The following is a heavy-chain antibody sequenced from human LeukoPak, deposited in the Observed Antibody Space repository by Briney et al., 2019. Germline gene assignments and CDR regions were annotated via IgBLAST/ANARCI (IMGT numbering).Heavy chain of an antibody. Sequence: PGGSLRLSCAASGFTFSGYEMNWVRQAPGKGLEWVSYISSSGGTIYYADSVKGRFTISRDNAKNSLYLQMNSLRDEDTAVYYCARDRDIVVVPTRLDYWGQGTLVTVSS. V-gene: IGHV3-48*03. CDR2: ISSSGGTI. D-gene: IGHD2-2*01. CDR3: ARDRDIVVVPTRLDY. CDR1: GFTFSGYE. J-gene: IGHJ4*02.